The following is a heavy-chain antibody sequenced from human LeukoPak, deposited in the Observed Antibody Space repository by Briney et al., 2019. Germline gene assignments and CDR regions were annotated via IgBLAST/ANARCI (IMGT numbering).Heavy chain of an antibody. CDR2: IIPILGIA. D-gene: IGHD1-26*01. CDR3: AREWELPYFDY. J-gene: IGHJ4*02. CDR1: EGTFSSYA. Sequence: ASVKVSCKASEGTFSSYAISWVRQAPGQGLEWMGRIIPILGIANYAQKLQGRVTITADKSTSTAYMELSSLRSEDTAVYYCAREWELPYFDYWGQGTLVTVSS. V-gene: IGHV1-69*04.